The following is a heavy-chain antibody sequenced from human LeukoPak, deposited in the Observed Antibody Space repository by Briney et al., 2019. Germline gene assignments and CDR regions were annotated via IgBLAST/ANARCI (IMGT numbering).Heavy chain of an antibody. J-gene: IGHJ4*02. V-gene: IGHV4-39*01. CDR3: ARQPIYDYIFY. CDR1: GGSISSSSYY. CDR2: IYYSGST. D-gene: IGHD2/OR15-2a*01. Sequence: SETLSPTCTVSGGSISSSSYYWGWIRQPPGKGLEWIGSIYYSGSTYYNPSLKSRVTISVDTSKNQFSLKLSSVTAADTAVYYCARQPIYDYIFYWGQGTLVTVSS.